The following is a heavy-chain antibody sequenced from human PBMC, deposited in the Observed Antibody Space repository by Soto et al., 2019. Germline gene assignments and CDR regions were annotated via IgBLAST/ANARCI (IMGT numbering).Heavy chain of an antibody. J-gene: IGHJ6*02. CDR3: ARNGCSSTTFYNSEAPYHSMDV. CDR2: IFHSGST. CDR1: GGSIRSGSYY. Sequence: QVQLQESGPGLMKPSQTLSLTCSVSGGSIRSGSYYWSWIRQHPGKALEWIGYIFHSGSTYYNPSLKSRVTKSVDMSNNQFTLKLDSVTAADTAVYYCARNGCSSTTFYNSEAPYHSMDVWGRGTTVTVSS. V-gene: IGHV4-31*03. D-gene: IGHD2-2*02.